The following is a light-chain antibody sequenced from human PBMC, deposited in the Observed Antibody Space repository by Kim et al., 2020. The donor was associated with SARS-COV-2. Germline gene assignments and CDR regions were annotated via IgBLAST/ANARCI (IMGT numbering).Light chain of an antibody. CDR2: YDS. Sequence: SYELTQPPSVSVAQGKTARITCGGNNIGSKSVHWYQQKPGQAPVLVIYYDSDRPSGIPERFSGSNSGNTATLTISRVEAGDEADYYCQVWDSSSDHAVFGGGTQLTVL. CDR1: NIGSKS. CDR3: QVWDSSSDHAV. V-gene: IGLV3-21*04. J-gene: IGLJ7*01.